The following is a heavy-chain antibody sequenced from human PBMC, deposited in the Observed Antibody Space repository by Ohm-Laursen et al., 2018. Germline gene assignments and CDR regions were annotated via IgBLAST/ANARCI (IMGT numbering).Heavy chain of an antibody. Sequence: SLRLSCAASGFTFDDYAMHWVRQAPGKGLEWVSGISWNSGSIGYADSVKGRFTISRDNAKNSLSLQMNSLRNEDTALYYCAKDRNRWAAGSNDFWGQGTLVTVSS. D-gene: IGHD1-1*01. CDR3: AKDRNRWAAGSNDF. CDR2: ISWNSGSI. V-gene: IGHV3-9*01. J-gene: IGHJ4*02. CDR1: GFTFDDYA.